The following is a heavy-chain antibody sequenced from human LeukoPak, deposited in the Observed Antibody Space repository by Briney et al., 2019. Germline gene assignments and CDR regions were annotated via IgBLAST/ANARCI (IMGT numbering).Heavy chain of an antibody. CDR1: GGSFSGYY. V-gene: IGHV4-34*01. CDR2: INHSGST. J-gene: IGHJ6*02. Sequence: SETLSLTCAVYGGSFSGYYWSWIRQPPGKGLEWIGEINHSGSTNYNPSLKSRVTISVDTSKNQFSLKLSSVTAADTAVYYCARPLNPYCSGGSCYTMDVWGQGTTVTVSS. D-gene: IGHD2-15*01. CDR3: ARPLNPYCSGGSCYTMDV.